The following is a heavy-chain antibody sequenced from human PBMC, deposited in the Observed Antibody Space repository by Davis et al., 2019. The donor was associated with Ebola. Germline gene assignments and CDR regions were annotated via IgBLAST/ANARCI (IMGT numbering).Heavy chain of an antibody. D-gene: IGHD2-2*01. J-gene: IGHJ5*02. CDR3: ARHEGYCSSTSCSNWFDP. CDR2: IYHSGST. Sequence: MPSETLSLTCTVSGGSISSYYWSWIRQPPGKGLEWIGEIYHSGSTNYNPSLKSRVTISVDKSKNQFSLKLSSVTAADTAVYYCARHEGYCSSTSCSNWFDPWGQGILVTVSS. V-gene: IGHV4-59*08. CDR1: GGSISSYY.